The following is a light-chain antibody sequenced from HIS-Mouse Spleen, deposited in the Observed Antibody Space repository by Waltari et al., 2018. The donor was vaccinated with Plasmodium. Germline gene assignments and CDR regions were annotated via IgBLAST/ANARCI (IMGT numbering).Light chain of an antibody. CDR3: SSYTSSSTLNYV. CDR2: DVS. CDR1: SSDAGGYNQ. V-gene: IGLV2-14*03. Sequence: QSALTQPASVSGSPGQSITISCTGTSSDAGGYNQVSWHQQNPGKSPNLMIYDVSNRPSGVSNRFSGSKSGNTASLTISGLQAEDEADYYCSSYTSSSTLNYVFGTGTKVTVL. J-gene: IGLJ1*01.